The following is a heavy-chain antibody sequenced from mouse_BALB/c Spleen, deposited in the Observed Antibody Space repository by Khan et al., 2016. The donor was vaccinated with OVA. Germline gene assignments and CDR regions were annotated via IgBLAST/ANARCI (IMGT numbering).Heavy chain of an antibody. J-gene: IGHJ3*01. CDR2: INPSNGGS. D-gene: IGHD1-1*01. CDR1: GYSFTSYY. Sequence: QVQLKQSGAELVKPGASVKLSCKASGYSFTSYYIHWVKQRPGQGLEWIGEINPSNGGSNVNEKFKSKATLTEDKSSSTAYMELSSLTSEDSAVYYYTRGGYGSPVAFWGQGTLVTVSA. CDR3: TRGGYGSPVAF. V-gene: IGHV1S81*02.